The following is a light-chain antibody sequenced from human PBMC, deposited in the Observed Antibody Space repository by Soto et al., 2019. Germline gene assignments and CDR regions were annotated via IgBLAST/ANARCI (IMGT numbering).Light chain of an antibody. CDR2: DTS. J-gene: IGKJ5*01. CDR1: ERVSSSY. V-gene: IGKV3D-20*01. CDR3: PQYGSSPIT. Sequence: IVFTQSPATMSLSPGERATLSCGASERVSSSYVAWYQMKAGLAPRLLIHDTSTRASGIPDRFRGSKSGTDFTLTIRGLEPEDAALYYCPQYGSSPITFGQGTRLEIK.